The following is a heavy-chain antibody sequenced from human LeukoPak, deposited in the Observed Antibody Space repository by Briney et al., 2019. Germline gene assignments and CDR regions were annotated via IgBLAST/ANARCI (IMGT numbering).Heavy chain of an antibody. J-gene: IGHJ6*02. V-gene: IGHV1-18*01. CDR1: GYTFTSYG. CDR2: ISAYNGNT. Sequence: ASVKVSCKASGYTFTSYGISWVRQAPGQGLEWMGWISAYNGNTNYAQKLQSRVTMTTDTSTSTAYMELRSLRPDDTAVYYCARDNSRVGATMLYYYGMDVWGQGTTVTVSS. D-gene: IGHD1-26*01. CDR3: ARDNSRVGATMLYYYGMDV.